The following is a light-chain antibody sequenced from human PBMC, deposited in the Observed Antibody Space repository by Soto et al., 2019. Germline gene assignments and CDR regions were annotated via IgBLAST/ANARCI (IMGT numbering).Light chain of an antibody. CDR2: AAA. CDR1: QGIDNH. Sequence: DIQMTQSPSSLSASVGDRVTITCRASQGIDNHLAWYQQKPGKAPKLLIYAAATLQSGVPSRFSGGGSGTDLLLTIRSFKPEDFETYYCHQSYSTPRTFGQGPKV. V-gene: IGKV1-39*01. J-gene: IGKJ1*01. CDR3: HQSYSTPRT.